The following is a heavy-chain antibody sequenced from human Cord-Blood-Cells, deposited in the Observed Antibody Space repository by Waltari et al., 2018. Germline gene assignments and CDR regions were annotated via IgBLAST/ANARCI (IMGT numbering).Heavy chain of an antibody. V-gene: IGHV1-69*01. J-gene: IGHJ2*01. Sequence: QVQLVQSGAEVKKPGSSVKVSCTASGGTLSSYAISWVRPAPGQGLEWMGGIIPIFGTANYAQKFQGRVTITADESTSTAYMELSSLRSEDTAVYYCARATGYSSSWYWYFDLWGRGTLVTVSS. CDR3: ARATGYSSSWYWYFDL. CDR2: IIPIFGTA. D-gene: IGHD6-13*01. CDR1: GGTLSSYA.